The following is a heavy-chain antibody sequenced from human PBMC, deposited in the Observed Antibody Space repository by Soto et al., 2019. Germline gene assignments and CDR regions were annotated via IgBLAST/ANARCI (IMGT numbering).Heavy chain of an antibody. J-gene: IGHJ6*02. Sequence: VASVKVSCKASGYTFTSYGISWVRQAPGQGLEWMGWISAYNGNTNYAQKLQGRATMTTDTSTSTANMELRSLRSDDTAVYYCARHIVVVTAISGYYYYGMDVWGQGTTVTVSS. CDR2: ISAYNGNT. CDR3: ARHIVVVTAISGYYYYGMDV. V-gene: IGHV1-18*04. CDR1: GYTFTSYG. D-gene: IGHD2-21*02.